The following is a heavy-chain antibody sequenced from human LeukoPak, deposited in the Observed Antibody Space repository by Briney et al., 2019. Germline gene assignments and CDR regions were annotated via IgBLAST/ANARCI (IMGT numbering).Heavy chain of an antibody. Sequence: GGSLRLSCAASGFTFSNYWMTWVRQAPGKGLEWVANINQDGSEKSFVESVKGRFAISRDNAKNSLYLQVYSLRAEDTAVYYCARDYYYDSSGYSENNFDYWGQGTLVTVSS. CDR2: INQDGSEK. V-gene: IGHV3-7*04. J-gene: IGHJ4*02. CDR1: GFTFSNYW. D-gene: IGHD3-22*01. CDR3: ARDYYYDSSGYSENNFDY.